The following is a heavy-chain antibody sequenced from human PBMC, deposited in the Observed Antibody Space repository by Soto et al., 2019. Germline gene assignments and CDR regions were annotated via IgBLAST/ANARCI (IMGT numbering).Heavy chain of an antibody. CDR3: AAVTGDFDC. D-gene: IGHD1-20*01. CDR2: IVIGTGNT. Sequence: GASVKVSCKASGFTFSSSSVQWVRQARGQRLEWIGWIVIGTGNTNYAQRFQGRVTFTRDMSTSTAYMELSSLRSEDTAVYYCAAVTGDFDCWGQGTLVTVSS. J-gene: IGHJ4*02. CDR1: GFTFSSSS. V-gene: IGHV1-58*01.